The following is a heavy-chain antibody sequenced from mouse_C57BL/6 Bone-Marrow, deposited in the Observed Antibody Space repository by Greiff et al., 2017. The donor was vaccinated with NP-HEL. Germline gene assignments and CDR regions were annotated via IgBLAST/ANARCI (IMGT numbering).Heavy chain of an antibody. Sequence: QVRLQQPGAELVKPGASVKLSCKASGYTFTSYWMQWVKQRPGQGLEWIGEIDPSDSYTNYNQKFKGKATLTVDTSSSTAYMQLSSLTSEDSAVYYCAREGTTVVAPDYWGQGTTLTVSS. V-gene: IGHV1-50*01. CDR3: AREGTTVVAPDY. J-gene: IGHJ2*01. D-gene: IGHD1-1*01. CDR2: IDPSDSYT. CDR1: GYTFTSYW.